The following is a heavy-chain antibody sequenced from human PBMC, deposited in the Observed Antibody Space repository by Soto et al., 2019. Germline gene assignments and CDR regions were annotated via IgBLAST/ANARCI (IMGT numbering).Heavy chain of an antibody. Sequence: PSETLSLTCTVSGGSITNSYWSWIRQPPGKGLEWIGYMYYSGSPDYNPSLKSRVTISVDTSKNQFSLKLRSVTAADTAVYYCVRGRPYYYESGDYWGQGTLVTVSS. CDR3: VRGRPYYYESGDY. J-gene: IGHJ4*02. CDR1: GGSITNSY. V-gene: IGHV4-59*08. CDR2: MYYSGSP. D-gene: IGHD3-22*01.